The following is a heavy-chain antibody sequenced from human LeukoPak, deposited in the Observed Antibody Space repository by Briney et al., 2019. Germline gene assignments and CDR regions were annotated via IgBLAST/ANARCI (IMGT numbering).Heavy chain of an antibody. J-gene: IGHJ4*02. CDR1: GYTFTGYY. CDR3: ARGYCSGGSCSDNLDY. V-gene: IGHV1-2*02. CDR2: INPNSGAT. Sequence: ASVKVSCKASGYTFTGYYMHWVRQAPGQGLEWMGWINPNSGATSYARKFQGRVTMTRDTSISTAYMELSRLRSDDTAVYYCARGYCSGGSCSDNLDYWGQGNLVTVSS. D-gene: IGHD2-15*01.